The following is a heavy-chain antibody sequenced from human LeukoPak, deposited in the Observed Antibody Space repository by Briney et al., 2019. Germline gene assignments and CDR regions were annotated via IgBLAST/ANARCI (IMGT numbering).Heavy chain of an antibody. CDR3: ARTYYFDGSGALDV. CDR1: GFTFTPYE. J-gene: IGHJ3*01. V-gene: IGHV3-48*03. Sequence: GGSLRLSCAASGFTFTPYEMNWVRQAPGKGLEWISCFSGSDYTTNYADSVRGRFTISRDNAKNSLVLQMNSLRVEDMAIYYCARTYYFDGSGALDVWGQGTMVTVSS. CDR2: FSGSDYTT. D-gene: IGHD3-22*01.